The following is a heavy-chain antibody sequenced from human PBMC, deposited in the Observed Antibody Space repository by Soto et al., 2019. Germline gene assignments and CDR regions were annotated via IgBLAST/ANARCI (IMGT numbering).Heavy chain of an antibody. CDR2: MSYSRST. Sequence: QLQLQESGPGLVKPSETLSLTCSVSGGSISSNHYYWGWIRQPPGQGLEWIGSMSYSRSTYYNPSLKSRVNISVDTSKNHFSRKLTSVTAADTAVYYCASHLRPTNGGGGYFDYWGQGPLVTVSS. CDR1: GGSISSNHYY. J-gene: IGHJ4*02. CDR3: ASHLRPTNGGGGYFDY. V-gene: IGHV4-39*02. D-gene: IGHD3-16*01.